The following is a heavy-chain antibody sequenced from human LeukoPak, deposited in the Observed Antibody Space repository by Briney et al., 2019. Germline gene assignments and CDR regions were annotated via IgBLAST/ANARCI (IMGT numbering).Heavy chain of an antibody. J-gene: IGHJ4*02. CDR2: ISGSGGDT. V-gene: IGHV3-23*01. CDR3: AKDAAGPEY. Sequence: GGSLRLSCVVSGLTFSSYSMSWVRQAPGKGLEWVSGISGSGGDTWYPDSVKGRFTISRDNSKNTLFLQMNSLRVEGTAMYYCAKDAAGPEYWGQGTRVTVSS. CDR1: GLTFSSYS. D-gene: IGHD6-13*01.